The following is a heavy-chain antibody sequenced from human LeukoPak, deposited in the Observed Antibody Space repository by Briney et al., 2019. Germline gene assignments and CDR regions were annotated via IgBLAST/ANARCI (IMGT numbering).Heavy chain of an antibody. V-gene: IGHV3-23*01. D-gene: IGHD4-11*01. CDR2: ISGSGGST. CDR1: GFTFSSYA. J-gene: IGHJ4*02. Sequence: GGPLRLSCAASGFTFSSYAMSWVRQAPGKGLEWVSAISGSGGSTYYADSVKGRFTISRDNSKNTLYLQMNSLRAEDSAVYYCVRDSSCADYSTAFYYWVQGALVTVSS. CDR3: VRDSSCADYSTAFYY.